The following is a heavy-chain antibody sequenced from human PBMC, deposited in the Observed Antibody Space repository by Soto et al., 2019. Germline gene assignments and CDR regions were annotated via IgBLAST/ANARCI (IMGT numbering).Heavy chain of an antibody. Sequence: GASVKVSCKASGGTFSSYAISWVRQAPGQGLEWMGGIIPIFGTANYAQKFQGRVTITADESTSTAYMELSSLRSEDTAVYYCARDLRYSSSSRLTPRGYYYYGMDVWGQGTTVTVSS. J-gene: IGHJ6*02. CDR3: ARDLRYSSSSRLTPRGYYYYGMDV. CDR1: GGTFSSYA. D-gene: IGHD6-6*01. V-gene: IGHV1-69*13. CDR2: IIPIFGTA.